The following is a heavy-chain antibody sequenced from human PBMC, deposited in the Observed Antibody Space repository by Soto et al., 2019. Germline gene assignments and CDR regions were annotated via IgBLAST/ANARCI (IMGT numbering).Heavy chain of an antibody. Sequence: VQLLESGGGLVQPGGSLRLSCAASGFSFSAYAMSWVRQAPGKGLEWVSIISGDAGSTKYADAAKGRFTISRVNSKNTGYLQMNSLRAEDTAVYYCAKRVYGDYVWFDYWGQGTLVTVSS. CDR2: ISGDAGST. CDR1: GFSFSAYA. V-gene: IGHV3-23*01. J-gene: IGHJ4*02. D-gene: IGHD4-17*01. CDR3: AKRVYGDYVWFDY.